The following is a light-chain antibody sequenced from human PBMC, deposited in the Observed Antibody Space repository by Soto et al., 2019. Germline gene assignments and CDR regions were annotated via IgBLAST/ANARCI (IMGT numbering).Light chain of an antibody. CDR3: QSYDTSLSGYV. CDR1: SSNIGAGYD. Sequence: QSVLTQPPSVSGAPGQRVTISCTGSSSNIGAGYDVHWYQQLPGTAPKLLMYGNRNRPSGVPDRFSGSKSGTSASLAITGLQTEDEADYYCQSYDTSLSGYVFGTGTKVTVL. J-gene: IGLJ1*01. CDR2: GNR. V-gene: IGLV1-40*01.